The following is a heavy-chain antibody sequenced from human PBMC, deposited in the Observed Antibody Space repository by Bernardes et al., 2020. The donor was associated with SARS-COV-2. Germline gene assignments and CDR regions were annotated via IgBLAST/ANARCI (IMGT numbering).Heavy chain of an antibody. J-gene: IGHJ4*02. V-gene: IGHV3-74*01. CDR3: VRGPSDGHGRFEY. CDR1: GFTFSSYW. Sequence: VGSLSLSCAASGFTFSSYWMHWVSQGPGKGLVWVSRINSDGRTTTYADSVKGRFTISRDNAKNTLYLQMNSLRAEDTAVYYCVRGPSDGHGRFEYWGQGALVTVSS. CDR2: INSDGRTT.